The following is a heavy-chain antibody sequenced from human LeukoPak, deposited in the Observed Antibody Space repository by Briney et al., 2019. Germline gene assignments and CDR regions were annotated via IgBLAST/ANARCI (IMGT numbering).Heavy chain of an antibody. CDR1: GFTFSSYE. Sequence: GGFLRLSCAASGFTFSSYEMNWVRQAPGKGLEWVANINLDGSEKYYVDSVKGRFTISRDNAKNSLYLQMNSLRAEDTAVYYCARGITSGPRRYDVRNFDYWGQGTPVTVSS. J-gene: IGHJ4*02. CDR2: INLDGSEK. D-gene: IGHD5-12*01. CDR3: ARGITSGPRRYDVRNFDY. V-gene: IGHV3-7*01.